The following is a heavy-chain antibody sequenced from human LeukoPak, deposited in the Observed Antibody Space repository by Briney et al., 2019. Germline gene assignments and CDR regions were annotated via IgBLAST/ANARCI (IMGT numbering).Heavy chain of an antibody. Sequence: SETLSLTCAVYGGSFSGYYWSWIRQPPGKGLEWIGEINHSGSTNYNPSLKSRVTISVDTSKNQFSLKLSSVTAADTAVYYCAREEYYFDYWGQGTLVTVSS. CDR1: GGSFSGYY. V-gene: IGHV4-34*01. CDR3: AREEYYFDY. CDR2: INHSGST. J-gene: IGHJ4*02.